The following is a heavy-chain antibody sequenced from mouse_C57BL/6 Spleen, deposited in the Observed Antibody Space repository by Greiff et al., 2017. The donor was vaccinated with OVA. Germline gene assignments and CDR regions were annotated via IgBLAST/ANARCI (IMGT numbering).Heavy chain of an antibody. Sequence: VQLQQSGPELVKPGASVKISCKASGYAFSSSWMNWVKQRPGKGLEWIGRIYPGDGDTNYNGKFKGKATLTADKSSSTAYMQRSSLTSEDSAVDFCAKSGYQAWFAYWGQGTLVTVSA. CDR2: IYPGDGDT. J-gene: IGHJ3*01. CDR1: GYAFSSSW. CDR3: AKSGYQAWFAY. D-gene: IGHD3-1*01. V-gene: IGHV1-82*01.